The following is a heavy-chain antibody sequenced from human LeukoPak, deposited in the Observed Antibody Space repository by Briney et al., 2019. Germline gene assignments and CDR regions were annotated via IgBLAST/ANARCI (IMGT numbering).Heavy chain of an antibody. CDR2: IYTSGST. Sequence: SETLSLTCAVYGGSFSGYYWSWIRQPAGRGLEWIGRIYTSGSTNYNPSLKSRVTMSVDTSKNQFSLKLSSVTAADTAVYYCARGQYDILTGYYGYYYYGMDVWGQGTTVTVSS. V-gene: IGHV4-59*10. CDR3: ARGQYDILTGYYGYYYYGMDV. J-gene: IGHJ6*02. D-gene: IGHD3-9*01. CDR1: GGSFSGYY.